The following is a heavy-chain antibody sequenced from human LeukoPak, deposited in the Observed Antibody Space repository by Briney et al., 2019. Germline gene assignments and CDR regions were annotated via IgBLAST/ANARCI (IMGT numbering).Heavy chain of an antibody. J-gene: IGHJ4*02. Sequence: ASVKVSCKASGYTFTSYYMHWVRQAPGQGLEWMGGIIPIFGTANYAQKFQGRVTITADESTSTAYMELSSLRSEDTAVYYCARGDGAAAGPFDYWGQGTLVTVSS. D-gene: IGHD6-13*01. CDR3: ARGDGAAAGPFDY. V-gene: IGHV1-69*13. CDR2: IIPIFGTA. CDR1: GYTFTSYY.